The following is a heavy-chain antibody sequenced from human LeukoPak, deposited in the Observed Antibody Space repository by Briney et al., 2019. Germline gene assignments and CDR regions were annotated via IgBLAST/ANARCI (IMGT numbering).Heavy chain of an antibody. CDR1: GYTFTGHY. CDR3: AIRSSAAYTDAFDI. D-gene: IGHD6-6*01. CDR2: LHPNRGGI. V-gene: IGHV1-2*02. J-gene: IGHJ3*02. Sequence: ASVKVSCKASGYTFTGHYIHWMRRAPGQGLEWMGWLHPNRGGIDYAQKFQGRVTMTTDASIDTGYMELSSLRSDDTAVYYCAIRSSAAYTDAFDIWGQGTMVTVSS.